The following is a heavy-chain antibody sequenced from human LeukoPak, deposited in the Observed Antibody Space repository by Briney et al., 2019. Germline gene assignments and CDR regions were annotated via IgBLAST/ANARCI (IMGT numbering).Heavy chain of an antibody. Sequence: SETLSLTCAVSGYSVSSGYYWGWIRQPPGKGLEWIGSIHHSGSTYYNPSLKSRVTISVDTSKNQFSLKLSSVTAADTAVYYCARHGGTTGYYYYYMDVWGKGTTVTVSS. CDR2: IHHSGST. V-gene: IGHV4-38-2*01. CDR1: GYSVSSGYY. CDR3: ARHGGTTGYYYYYMDV. J-gene: IGHJ6*03. D-gene: IGHD1-1*01.